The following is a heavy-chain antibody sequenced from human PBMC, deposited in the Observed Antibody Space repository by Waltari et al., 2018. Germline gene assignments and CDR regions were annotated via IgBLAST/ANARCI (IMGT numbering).Heavy chain of an antibody. J-gene: IGHJ4*02. CDR1: AFPFSDYD. CDR3: ARDQDGDSNLDY. CDR2: SRSKARNYIT. Sequence: EVQLVESGGGLGQPGGSLRLSCAGSAFPFSDYDIDWVRQAPDKRLEWVGRSRSKARNYITEYAASVRGRFSIFRDDSDNSLYLQMSSLKIEDTAVYYCARDQDGDSNLDYWGQGTLVAVSS. V-gene: IGHV3-72*01. D-gene: IGHD2-21*02.